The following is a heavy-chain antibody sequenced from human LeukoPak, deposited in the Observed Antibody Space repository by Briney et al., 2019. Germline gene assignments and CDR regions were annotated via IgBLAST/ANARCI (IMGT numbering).Heavy chain of an antibody. V-gene: IGHV1-69*01. J-gene: IGHJ5*02. D-gene: IGHD2-2*01. CDR1: GGTFSSYA. CDR2: IIPIFGTA. Sequence: SVKVSCKASGGTFSSYAISWVRQAPGQGLEWMGGIIPIFGTANYAQKFQGRVTITADESTSTAYMELSSLRSEDTAVYYCVRVGYCSSTSCHHLGFQFDPWGQGTLVTVSS. CDR3: VRVGYCSSTSCHHLGFQFDP.